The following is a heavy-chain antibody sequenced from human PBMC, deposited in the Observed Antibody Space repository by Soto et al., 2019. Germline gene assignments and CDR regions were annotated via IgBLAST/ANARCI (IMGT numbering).Heavy chain of an antibody. J-gene: IGHJ4*02. CDR1: GFTFSTYG. Sequence: QVQLVESGGGVVQPGRSLRLSCAASGFTFSTYGMHWVRQAPGKGLEWVAVIWYAGSNKYYADSVKGRFTISRDNSKNTLYLQMNRLRAEDTAVYYCARGTVHFDYWGQGTLVTVSS. CDR2: IWYAGSNK. D-gene: IGHD4-17*01. CDR3: ARGTVHFDY. V-gene: IGHV3-33*01.